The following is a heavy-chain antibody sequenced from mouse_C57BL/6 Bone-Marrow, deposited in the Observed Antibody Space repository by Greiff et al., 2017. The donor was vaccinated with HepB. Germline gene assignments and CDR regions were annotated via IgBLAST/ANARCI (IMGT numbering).Heavy chain of an antibody. CDR2: ISNGGGST. CDR1: GFTFSDYY. CDR3: ARHRGQLRSAWFAY. V-gene: IGHV5-12*01. Sequence: DVMLVESGGGLVQPGGSLKLSCAASGFTFSDYYMYWVRQTPEKRLEWVAYISNGGGSTYYPDTVKGRFTISRDNAKNTLYLQMSRRKSEDTAMYYCARHRGQLRSAWFAYWGQGTLVTVSA. J-gene: IGHJ3*01. D-gene: IGHD3-2*02.